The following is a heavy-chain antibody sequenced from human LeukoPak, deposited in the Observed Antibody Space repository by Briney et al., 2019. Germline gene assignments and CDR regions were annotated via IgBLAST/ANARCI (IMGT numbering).Heavy chain of an antibody. Sequence: ASVKVSCKASGGTFSSYAISWVRQAPGQGLEWMGGIIPIFGTANYAQKFQGRVTITADKSTSTAYMELSSLRSEDTAVYYCARGNSRVPAATPEDAAAGTLLYYYYGMDVWGKGTTVTVSS. J-gene: IGHJ6*04. V-gene: IGHV1-69*06. CDR1: GGTFSSYA. CDR3: ARGNSRVPAATPEDAAAGTLLYYYYGMDV. CDR2: IIPIFGTA. D-gene: IGHD2-2*01.